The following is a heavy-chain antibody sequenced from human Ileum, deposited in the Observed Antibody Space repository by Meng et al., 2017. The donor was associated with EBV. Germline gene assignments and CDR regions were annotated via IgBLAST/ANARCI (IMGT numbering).Heavy chain of an antibody. CDR1: GFTLSYYY. J-gene: IGHJ5*02. Sequence: LVETWEGLVKPGGALGSSCEASGFTLSYYYRSWIRQAPGKGLEWVSYISSSGSTIYYADSVKGRFTISRDNAKNSLYLQMNSLRAEDTAVHYCARGSTAMGNWFDPWGQGTLVTVSS. CDR2: ISSSGSTI. D-gene: IGHD5-18*01. V-gene: IGHV3-11*01. CDR3: ARGSTAMGNWFDP.